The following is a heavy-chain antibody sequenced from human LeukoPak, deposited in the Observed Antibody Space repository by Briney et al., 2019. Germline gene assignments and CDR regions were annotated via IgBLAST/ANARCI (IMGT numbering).Heavy chain of an antibody. Sequence: VASVKVSCKASGYTFTSYDINWVRQATGQGLEWMGWMNPNSGNTGYAQKFQGRVTMTRNTSIGTAYMELSSLRSEDTAVYYCARGSARFGSAINWFDPWGQGTLVTVSS. CDR3: ARGSARFGSAINWFDP. V-gene: IGHV1-8*01. D-gene: IGHD3-3*01. CDR2: MNPNSGNT. J-gene: IGHJ5*02. CDR1: GYTFTSYD.